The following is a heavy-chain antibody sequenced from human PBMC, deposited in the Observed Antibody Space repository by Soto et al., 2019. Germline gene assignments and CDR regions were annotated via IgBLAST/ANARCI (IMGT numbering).Heavy chain of an antibody. CDR3: TNPQVYYGMAV. V-gene: IGHV3-73*02. Sequence: EVQLVESGGGLVQPGGSLKLSCAASGFTFSGSAVHWVRQASGKGLEWVGRIRSKANNYATAYAASVQGRFTIFRDDLKNTAYLQMNSLKTEDTAVYYCTNPQVYYGMAVWGQGTTVTVSS. CDR1: GFTFSGSA. CDR2: IRSKANNYAT. J-gene: IGHJ6*02.